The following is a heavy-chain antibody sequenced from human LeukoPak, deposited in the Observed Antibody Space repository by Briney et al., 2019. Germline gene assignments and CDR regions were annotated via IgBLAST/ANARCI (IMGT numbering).Heavy chain of an antibody. V-gene: IGHV3-72*01. CDR1: GFIFSDHY. CDR2: IRNKAQRHTT. CDR3: ARHRSPDYYDNSGYYPHNYFDY. Sequence: GGSLRLSCAASGFIFSDHYMDWVRLAPGKGLEWVGRIRNKAQRHTTVYAASVNGRFTISRDDSRNSLYLQMNSLEDDDTAVYYCARHRSPDYYDNSGYYPHNYFDYWGQGTLVTVSS. D-gene: IGHD3-22*01. J-gene: IGHJ4*02.